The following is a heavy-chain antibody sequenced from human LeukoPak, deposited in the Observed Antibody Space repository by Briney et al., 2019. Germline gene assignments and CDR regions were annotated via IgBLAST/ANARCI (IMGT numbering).Heavy chain of an antibody. D-gene: IGHD3-16*01. CDR1: GFTFSDYY. J-gene: IGHJ4*02. CDR3: ASRGGYEPFDY. Sequence: GGSLRLSCAASGFTFSDYYMSWIRQAPGKGLEWVSYISSSSSYTNYADSVKGRFTISRDNAKNSLYLQMNRLRAEDTAVYYCASRGGYEPFDYWGQGTLVTVSS. CDR2: ISSSSSYT. V-gene: IGHV3-11*06.